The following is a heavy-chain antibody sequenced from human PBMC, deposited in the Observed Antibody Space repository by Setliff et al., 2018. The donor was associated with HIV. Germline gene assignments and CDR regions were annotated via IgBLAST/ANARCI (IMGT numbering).Heavy chain of an antibody. CDR3: ARGADGDFHYYMDV. CDR1: GGTFSSYP. V-gene: IGHV1-69*13. Sequence: SVKVSCKASGGTFSSYPITWVRQAPGQGLEWTGGIIPMFGTANYAQKFQGRVTITADASTKTAYMELSGLRSEDTAVYYCARGADGDFHYYMDVWGKGTTVTVSS. CDR2: IIPMFGTA. D-gene: IGHD3-10*01. J-gene: IGHJ6*03.